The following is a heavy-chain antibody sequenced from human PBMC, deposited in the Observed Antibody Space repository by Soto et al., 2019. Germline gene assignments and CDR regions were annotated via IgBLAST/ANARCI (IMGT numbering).Heavy chain of an antibody. CDR2: TYYRSKWYN. CDR3: ARDGTYYDLTYGMDV. CDR1: GDSVSSNSAA. D-gene: IGHD3-3*01. J-gene: IGHJ6*02. V-gene: IGHV6-1*01. Sequence: QTLSLTFAISGDSVSSNSAACNLIRHSPSRGLEWLGRTYYRSKWYNDYAVSVKSRITINPDTSKNQFSLQLNSVTPEDTAVYYCARDGTYYDLTYGMDVWGQGTTVTVSS.